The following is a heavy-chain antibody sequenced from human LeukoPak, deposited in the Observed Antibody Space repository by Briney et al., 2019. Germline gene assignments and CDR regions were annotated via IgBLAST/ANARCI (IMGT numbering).Heavy chain of an antibody. Sequence: GGSLRLSCAASGFTFSSYAMSWVRQAPGKGLEWVSAISGSSGSTYYADSVKGRFTISRDNSENTLYLQMNSLRVEDTAVYYCAKDLHRFRGVIIGYFDYWGQGTLVTVSS. CDR3: AKDLHRFRGVIIGYFDY. CDR1: GFTFSSYA. V-gene: IGHV3-23*01. J-gene: IGHJ4*02. D-gene: IGHD3-10*01. CDR2: ISGSSGST.